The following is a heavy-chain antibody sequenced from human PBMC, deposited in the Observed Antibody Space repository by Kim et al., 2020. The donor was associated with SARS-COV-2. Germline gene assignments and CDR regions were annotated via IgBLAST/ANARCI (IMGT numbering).Heavy chain of an antibody. Sequence: GGSLRLSCAASGFSFSDYGMHWVRQAPGKGLEWVTFISFDETDKLYADSVKGRFTISRDNFKNTVYVQISSLRPEDTAVYCCVKENSKGDGRHDAFDIWGQGTVVTVSS. CDR3: VKENSKGDGRHDAFDI. V-gene: IGHV3-30*18. J-gene: IGHJ3*02. D-gene: IGHD4-4*01. CDR2: ISFDETDK. CDR1: GFSFSDYG.